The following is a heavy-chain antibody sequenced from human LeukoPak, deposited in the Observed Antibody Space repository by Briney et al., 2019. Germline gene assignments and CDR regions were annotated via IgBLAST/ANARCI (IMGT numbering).Heavy chain of an antibody. CDR1: GFTFSSYG. D-gene: IGHD4-17*01. CDR3: AKKGYGDYVHFDY. CDR2: IRYDGSDK. V-gene: IGHV3-30*02. Sequence: TGGSLRLSCAASGFTFSSYGMHWVRQAPGKGLEWVAFIRYDGSDKYYADSVKGRFTISRDNSKNTLYLQMNSLRAEDTAVYHCAKKGYGDYVHFDYWGQGTLVTVSS. J-gene: IGHJ4*02.